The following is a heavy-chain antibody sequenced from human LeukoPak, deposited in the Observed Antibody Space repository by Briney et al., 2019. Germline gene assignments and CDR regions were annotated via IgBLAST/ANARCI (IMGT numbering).Heavy chain of an antibody. J-gene: IGHJ4*02. Sequence: GASVKVSCKASGYTFTGYYMHWVRQAPGQGLEWMGWINPNSGGTNYAQKFQGRVTMTRDTSISTAYMELGRLRSDDTAVYYCARVPPGYSSSYLDYWGQGTLVTVSS. CDR1: GYTFTGYY. V-gene: IGHV1-2*02. CDR2: INPNSGGT. D-gene: IGHD6-13*01. CDR3: ARVPPGYSSSYLDY.